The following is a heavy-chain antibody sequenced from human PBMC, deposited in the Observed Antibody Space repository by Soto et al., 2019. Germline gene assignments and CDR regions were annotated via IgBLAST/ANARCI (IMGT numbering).Heavy chain of an antibody. V-gene: IGHV3-21*01. Sequence: EVQLVESGGGLVKPGGSLRLSCAASGFTFSSYSMNWVRQAPGKGLEWVSSISSSSSYIYYAGSVKGRFTISRDNAKNSLCLQMNSLRAEDTAVYYGARDTYYYGSGSYGPWGQGTLVTVSS. CDR3: ARDTYYYGSGSYGP. J-gene: IGHJ5*02. CDR1: GFTFSSYS. CDR2: ISSSSSYI. D-gene: IGHD3-10*01.